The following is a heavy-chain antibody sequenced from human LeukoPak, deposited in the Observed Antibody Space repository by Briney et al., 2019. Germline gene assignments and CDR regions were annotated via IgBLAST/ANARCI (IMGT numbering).Heavy chain of an antibody. J-gene: IGHJ4*02. CDR2: INHSGRT. Sequence: KASETLSLTCAVYGGSFYIYYWIRQPPGKALEWIGEINHSGRTNYNPSLKSRVTMSVDTSKNHFSLILRSVTAADTAVYYCARGVIDDTASFACDYWGQGTLVTVSS. CDR1: GGSFYIYY. D-gene: IGHD5-18*01. V-gene: IGHV4-34*01. CDR3: ARGVIDDTASFACDY.